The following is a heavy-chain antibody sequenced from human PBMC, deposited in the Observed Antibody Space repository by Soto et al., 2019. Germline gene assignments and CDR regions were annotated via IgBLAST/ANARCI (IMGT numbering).Heavy chain of an antibody. Sequence: QVQLVQSGAEVKKPGASVKVSCKASGYTFTSYGISWVRQAPGQGLEWMGWISAYNGNTNYAQKLQGRVTMTTDTSTSTGYMGLRSRRSDDTAVYYCARRGSLWELTHYYYYGRDVWGQGTTVTVTS. CDR3: ARRGSLWELTHYYYYGRDV. CDR1: GYTFTSYG. J-gene: IGHJ6*02. D-gene: IGHD1-26*01. CDR2: ISAYNGNT. V-gene: IGHV1-18*01.